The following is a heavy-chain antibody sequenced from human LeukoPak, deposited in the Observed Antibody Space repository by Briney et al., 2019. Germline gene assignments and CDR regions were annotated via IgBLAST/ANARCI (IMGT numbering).Heavy chain of an antibody. CDR3: AKDRGWVVVAQYYFDY. CDR2: ISYDGSNK. V-gene: IGHV3-30*18. D-gene: IGHD3-22*01. J-gene: IGHJ4*02. Sequence: PGRSLRLSCAASGFTFSSYGMHWVRQAPGKGLEWVAVISYDGSNKYYADSVKGRFTISRDNSKNTLYLQMNSPRAEDTAVYYCAKDRGWVVVAQYYFDYWGQGTLVTVSS. CDR1: GFTFSSYG.